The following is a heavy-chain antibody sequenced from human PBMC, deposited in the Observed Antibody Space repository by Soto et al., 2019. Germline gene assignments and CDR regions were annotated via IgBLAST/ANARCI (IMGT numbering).Heavy chain of an antibody. Sequence: QVQLVQSGAEVKKPGSSVKVSCKASGGTFSSYAISWVRQAPGQGLEWMGGIIPISGTADYAQKLQRRVTITADESTSTAYMELSSLRSEDTAVYYCARSQGSSTSLEIYYYYYYGMDVWGQGTTVTVSS. CDR3: ARSQGSSTSLEIYYYYYYGMDV. CDR2: IIPISGTA. V-gene: IGHV1-69*01. D-gene: IGHD2-2*01. J-gene: IGHJ6*02. CDR1: GGTFSSYA.